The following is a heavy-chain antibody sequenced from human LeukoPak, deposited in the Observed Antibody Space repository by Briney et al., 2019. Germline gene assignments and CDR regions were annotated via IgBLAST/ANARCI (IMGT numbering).Heavy chain of an antibody. CDR1: GFTFSTYS. Sequence: GGSLRLSCAASGFTFSTYSMNWVRQAPGKGLEWVSYISSSSSTIYYADSVKGRFTISRDNAKNSLYLQMNSLRAEDTAVYYCAREGIAAAVHHAFDIWGQGTMVTVSS. CDR2: ISSSSSTI. CDR3: AREGIAAAVHHAFDI. D-gene: IGHD6-13*01. J-gene: IGHJ3*02. V-gene: IGHV3-48*04.